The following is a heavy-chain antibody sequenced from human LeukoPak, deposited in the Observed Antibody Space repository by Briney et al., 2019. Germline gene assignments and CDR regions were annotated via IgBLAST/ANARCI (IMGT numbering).Heavy chain of an antibody. V-gene: IGHV4-59*01. CDR1: GGSISSYY. D-gene: IGHD3-3*01. Sequence: SETLSLTCTVSGGSISSYYWSWIRQPPGKGLEWIGYIYYSWSTNYNPSLKSRVTISVDTSKNQFSLKLSSVTAADTAVYYCARLTPDSYYDFWSGSSGFIAFDIWGQGTMVTVSS. CDR2: IYYSWST. CDR3: ARLTPDSYYDFWSGSSGFIAFDI. J-gene: IGHJ3*02.